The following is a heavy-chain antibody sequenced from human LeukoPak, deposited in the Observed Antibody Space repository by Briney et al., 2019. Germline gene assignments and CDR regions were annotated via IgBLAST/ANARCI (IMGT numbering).Heavy chain of an antibody. D-gene: IGHD2-15*01. CDR1: GFSFSSTW. V-gene: IGHV3-74*01. CDR3: ARGSRVGAPGSWFDP. CDR2: INSDGST. J-gene: IGHJ5*02. Sequence: GGSLRLSCAASGFSFSSTWMHWVRQVPGKGLVWVSRINSDGSTIYADSVKGRFTISRDNAKNMLYLQMNSLRAEDTAVYYCARGSRVGAPGSWFDPWGQGTLVTVSA.